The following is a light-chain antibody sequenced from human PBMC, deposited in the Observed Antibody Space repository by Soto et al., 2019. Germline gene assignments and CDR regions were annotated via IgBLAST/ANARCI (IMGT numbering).Light chain of an antibody. CDR2: DAS. Sequence: EIVLTQSPGTLSLSPGERATLSCTASQSVGSSYLAWYHQKPGQAPRLLMYDASIRATGIPDRFSGSGSGTDFTLTIRRLEPEDFAVYYCQHYGGSPPYTFGQGSKLEIK. CDR3: QHYGGSPPYT. V-gene: IGKV3-20*01. CDR1: QSVGSSY. J-gene: IGKJ2*01.